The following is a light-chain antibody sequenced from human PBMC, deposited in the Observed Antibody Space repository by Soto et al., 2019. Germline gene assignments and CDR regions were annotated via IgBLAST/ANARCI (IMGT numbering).Light chain of an antibody. J-gene: IGKJ4*01. CDR2: GGS. CDR1: ETIGSL. CDR3: QQYAKWPLT. Sequence: EIVMTQSPATLSVSPGEGPTLSCRASETIGSLLAWYQQKPGQAPRLLIHGGSTRATGIPARFSGSGSGADYTLPISSLQSEDIAVYYCQQYAKWPLTFGGGTKVEIK. V-gene: IGKV3-15*01.